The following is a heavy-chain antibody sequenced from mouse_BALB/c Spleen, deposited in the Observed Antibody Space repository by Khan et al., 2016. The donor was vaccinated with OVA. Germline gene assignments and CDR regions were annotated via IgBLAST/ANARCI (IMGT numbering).Heavy chain of an antibody. CDR3: ARENYYGRSYYAMDY. D-gene: IGHD1-1*01. CDR2: IAPGSSNA. Sequence: DLVKPGASVKLSCKASGYTFTSYWINWIKQRPGQGLEWIGRIAPGSSNAYYNDMFKDKATLTVDTSSSTAYIQLSSLSSEDSAVYFCARENYYGRSYYAMDYWGQGTSVTVSS. V-gene: IGHV1S41*01. CDR1: GYTFTSYW. J-gene: IGHJ4*01.